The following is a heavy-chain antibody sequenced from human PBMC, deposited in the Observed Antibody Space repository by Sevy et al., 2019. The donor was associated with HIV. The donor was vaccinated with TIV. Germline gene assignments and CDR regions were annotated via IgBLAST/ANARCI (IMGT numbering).Heavy chain of an antibody. CDR3: ASGSYDYYYYGMDV. J-gene: IGHJ6*02. D-gene: IGHD1-26*01. Sequence: SETLSLTCAVSGGSISSSNWWSWVRQPPGKGLEWIGEIYHSGSTNYNPSLKSRVTISVDKSKNQFSLKLRSVTAADTAVYYCASGSYDYYYYGMDVWGQGTTVTVSS. CDR2: IYHSGST. V-gene: IGHV4-4*02. CDR1: GGSISSSNW.